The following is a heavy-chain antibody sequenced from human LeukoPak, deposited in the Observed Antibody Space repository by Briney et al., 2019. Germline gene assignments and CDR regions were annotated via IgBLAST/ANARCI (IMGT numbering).Heavy chain of an antibody. D-gene: IGHD2-8*01. J-gene: IGHJ6*03. CDR1: GYTFTGYY. CDR2: INPNSGGT. CDR3: ARDRNGVYYYYYMDV. Sequence: GTSVKLSCKASGYTFTGYYMHWVRQAPGQGLEWMGWINPNSGGTNYAQKFQGRVTMTRDTSISTAYMELSRLRSDDTAVYYCARDRNGVYYYYYMDVWGKGTTVTVSS. V-gene: IGHV1-2*02.